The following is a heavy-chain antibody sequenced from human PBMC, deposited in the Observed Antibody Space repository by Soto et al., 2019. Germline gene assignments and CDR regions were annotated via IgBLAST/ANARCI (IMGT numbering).Heavy chain of an antibody. Sequence: PSETLSLTCTVSGDSITSGGYYFNWIRQHPGKGLEWIGYIFHSGSTHYNPSLKSRVTMSVDTSKNQFSLKLSSVTAADTAVYYCARDRRDGYTHFDYWGQGTLVTVSS. V-gene: IGHV4-31*03. J-gene: IGHJ4*02. D-gene: IGHD5-12*01. CDR3: ARDRRDGYTHFDY. CDR1: GDSITSGGYY. CDR2: IFHSGST.